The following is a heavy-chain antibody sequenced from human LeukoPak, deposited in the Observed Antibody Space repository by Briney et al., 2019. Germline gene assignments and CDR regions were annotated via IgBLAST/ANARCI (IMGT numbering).Heavy chain of an antibody. CDR3: VAQGYNWNAYESLGYFDY. Sequence: ASVKVSCKASGYTFTSYDINWVRQATGQGLEWMGWMNPNSGNTGYAQKFQGRVTMTRNTSISTAYMELSSLRSEDTAVYYRVAQGYNWNAYESLGYFDYWGQGTLVTVSS. CDR1: GYTFTSYD. CDR2: MNPNSGNT. D-gene: IGHD1-20*01. V-gene: IGHV1-8*01. J-gene: IGHJ4*02.